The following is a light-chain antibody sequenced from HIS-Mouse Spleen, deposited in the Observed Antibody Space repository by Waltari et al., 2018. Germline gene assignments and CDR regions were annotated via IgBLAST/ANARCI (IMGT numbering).Light chain of an antibody. V-gene: IGLV3-10*01. CDR1: ALPQKE. CDR2: EDS. CDR3: YSTDSSGNHRRV. Sequence: SYELTQPPSVSVSPGQTARNTRPGDALPQKEPNLYQQKSGQAPVLVIYEDSKRPSGIPERFSGSSSGTMATLTISGAQVEDEADYYCYSTDSSGNHRRVFGGGTKLTVL. J-gene: IGLJ3*02.